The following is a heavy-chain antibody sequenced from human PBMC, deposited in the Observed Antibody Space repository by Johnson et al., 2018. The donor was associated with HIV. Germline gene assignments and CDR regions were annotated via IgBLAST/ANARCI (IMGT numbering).Heavy chain of an antibody. CDR2: INWNGGST. J-gene: IGHJ3*02. Sequence: VQLLESGGGVVRPGGSLRLSCAASGFTFDDYGMSWVRQAPGKGLEWVSGINWNGGSTGYADSVKGRFTISRDNAKNSLYLQMNSLRAEDTAVYYCARDRRFGELFPGAFDIWGQGTMVTVSS. CDR1: GFTFDDYG. CDR3: ARDRRFGELFPGAFDI. V-gene: IGHV3-20*04. D-gene: IGHD3-10*01.